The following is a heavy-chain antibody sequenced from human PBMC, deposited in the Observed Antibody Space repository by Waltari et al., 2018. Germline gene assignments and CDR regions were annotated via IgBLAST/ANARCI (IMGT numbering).Heavy chain of an antibody. D-gene: IGHD5-12*01. V-gene: IGHV3-53*01. CDR1: GFTMNNNY. CDR3: ARAGLGSPLQWLQLLDS. Sequence: EVQLVESGGGLIQPGGSLRPSCAASGFTMNNNYMSWVRQAPGKGLEWVSVIYAGSGGTFYAESVKGRFTVSRDNSKNTLYLDLNSLTAEDTAVYYCARAGLGSPLQWLQLLDSWGRGTLVTVSS. CDR2: IYAGSGGT. J-gene: IGHJ4*02.